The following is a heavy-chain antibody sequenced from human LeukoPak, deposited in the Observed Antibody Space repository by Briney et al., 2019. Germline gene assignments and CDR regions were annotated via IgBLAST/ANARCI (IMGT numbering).Heavy chain of an antibody. V-gene: IGHV4-30-4*01. CDR3: AREWLGDSSGYPSGNY. Sequence: PSETLSLTCTVSGGSISSGDYYWSWIRQPPGKGLEWIGYIYYSGSTYHNPSLKSRVTISVDTSKNQFSLKLSSVTAADTAVYYCAREWLGDSSGYPSGNYWGQGTLVTVSS. CDR1: GGSISSGDYY. D-gene: IGHD3-22*01. J-gene: IGHJ4*02. CDR2: IYYSGST.